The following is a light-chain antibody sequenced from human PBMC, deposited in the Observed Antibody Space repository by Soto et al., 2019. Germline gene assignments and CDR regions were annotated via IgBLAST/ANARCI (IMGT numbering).Light chain of an antibody. CDR2: AAS. V-gene: IGKV1-6*01. CDR1: QGIRHD. CDR3: QQSYKTPLT. Sequence: AIEMTQSPSSLSVSVGDRVTITCRASQGIRHDLGWYQQKPGKAPELLIYAASILQSGVPSRFSGSGSGTDFTLTITSLQPEDFAIYYCQQSYKTPLTFGGGTKVEI. J-gene: IGKJ4*01.